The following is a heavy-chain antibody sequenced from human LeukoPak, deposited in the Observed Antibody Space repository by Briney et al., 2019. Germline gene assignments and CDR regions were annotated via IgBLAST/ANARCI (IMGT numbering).Heavy chain of an antibody. CDR1: GGSISNDKYF. J-gene: IGHJ5*02. Sequence: PSETLSLTCTVSGGSISNDKYFWSWIRQPAGKGLEWIGRGYSSGASNYNPSLKSRVTISVDTSKNQFSLKLSSVTAADTAVYYCARDHGYIAAADNNWFDPWGQGTLVTVSS. D-gene: IGHD6-13*01. CDR2: GYSSGAS. CDR3: ARDHGYIAAADNNWFDP. V-gene: IGHV4-61*02.